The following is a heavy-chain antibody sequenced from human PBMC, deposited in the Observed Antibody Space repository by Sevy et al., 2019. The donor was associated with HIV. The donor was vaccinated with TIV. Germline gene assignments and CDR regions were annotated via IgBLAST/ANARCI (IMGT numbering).Heavy chain of an antibody. Sequence: SETLSLTYTVSGGFIGSYYWSWIRQAPGKGLEWIGYIYYDGSANYNPSLKSRVTLSEDTLKNQVSLKLSSVTPADTAVYYCARDRGELYYFDYWGQGTLVTVSS. CDR1: GGFIGSYY. CDR3: ARDRGELYYFDY. J-gene: IGHJ4*02. V-gene: IGHV4-59*01. CDR2: IYYDGSA. D-gene: IGHD3-10*01.